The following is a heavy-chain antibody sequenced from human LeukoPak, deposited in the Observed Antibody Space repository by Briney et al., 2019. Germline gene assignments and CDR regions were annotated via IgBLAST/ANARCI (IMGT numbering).Heavy chain of an antibody. Sequence: GGALRLSCAASGFTFSGFWMSWVRQAPTKGLDGVANIKYDGTDKTYVDSVKGRFTASRDTANHSLYLQMTSLRAEDTAVYYCVRGGGSFDSWGQGTLVTVSP. V-gene: IGHV3-7*04. CDR2: IKYDGTDK. D-gene: IGHD3-16*01. J-gene: IGHJ4*02. CDR3: VRGGGSFDS. CDR1: GFTFSGFW.